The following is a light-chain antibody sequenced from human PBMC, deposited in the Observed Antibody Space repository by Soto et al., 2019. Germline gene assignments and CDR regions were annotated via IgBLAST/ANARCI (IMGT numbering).Light chain of an antibody. CDR3: QESSDFLLP. J-gene: IGKJ4*01. V-gene: IGKV1D-12*01. CDR2: AAN. Sequence: IGMTQNKSFVSASLGHIFTITCRAIQGISSWFAWYQQKPGKAPKLLIYAANILPSGVPSRFSGSESGTDFSLTISSLQPEDFATYFCQESSDFLLPFGG. CDR1: QGISSW.